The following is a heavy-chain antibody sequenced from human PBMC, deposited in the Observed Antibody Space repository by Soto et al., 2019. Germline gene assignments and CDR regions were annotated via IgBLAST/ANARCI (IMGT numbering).Heavy chain of an antibody. D-gene: IGHD5-18*01. J-gene: IGHJ4*02. CDR2: ISYDGSNK. CDR1: GFTFSSYG. CDR3: EKEEGAGQLWSKSSTYYFDY. Sequence: GGSLRLSCAASGFTFSSYGMHWVRQAPGKGLEWVAVISYDGSNKYYADSVKGRFTISRDNSKNTLYLQMNSLRAEDTAVYYCEKEEGAGQLWSKSSTYYFDYWGQGTLVTVS. V-gene: IGHV3-30*18.